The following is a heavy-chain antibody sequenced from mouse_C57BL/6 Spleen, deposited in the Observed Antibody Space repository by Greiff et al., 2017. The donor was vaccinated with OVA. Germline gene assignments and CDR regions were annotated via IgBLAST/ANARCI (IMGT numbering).Heavy chain of an antibody. CDR1: GYTFTSYW. CDR2: IYPSDSET. V-gene: IGHV1-61*01. CDR3: ARSYINYWFDY. J-gene: IGHJ2*01. Sequence: QVHVKQPGAELVRPGSSVKLSCKASGYTFTSYWMDWVKQRPGQGLEWIGNIYPSDSETHYNQKFKDKATLTVDKSSSTAYMQLSSLTSEDSAVYYCARSYINYWFDYWGQGTTLTVSS. D-gene: IGHD2-5*01.